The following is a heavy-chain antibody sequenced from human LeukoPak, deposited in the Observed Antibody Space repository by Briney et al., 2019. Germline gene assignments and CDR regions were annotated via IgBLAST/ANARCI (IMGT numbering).Heavy chain of an antibody. CDR1: GYSIRRGYY. J-gene: IGHJ6*03. D-gene: IGHD1-1*01. Sequence: SDTLPLTCTLSGYSIRRGYYWGWIRQPPGKGLERIWCRYRGGSTDYNPSLKYRVTIAVDTSKNQLSMKLNSVTAEDTAVNYCARGPRTTGTTFYYYYYMDVWGKGTTVTVSS. CDR2: RYRGGST. V-gene: IGHV4-38-2*02. CDR3: ARGPRTTGTTFYYYYYMDV.